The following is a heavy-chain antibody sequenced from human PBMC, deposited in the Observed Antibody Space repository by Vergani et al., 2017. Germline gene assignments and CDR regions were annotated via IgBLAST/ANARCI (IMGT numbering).Heavy chain of an antibody. Sequence: QVQLVQSGAEVKKPGASVKVSCKASGYTFTSYYMHWVRQAPGQGLEWMGIINPSGGSTSYAQKFQGRVTMTRDTSISTAYMELSRLRSDDTAVYYCARELVSYYYDSSGPPTGDYWGQGTLVTVSS. CDR3: ARELVSYYYDSSGPPTGDY. V-gene: IGHV1-46*01. J-gene: IGHJ4*02. CDR1: GYTFTSYY. D-gene: IGHD3-22*01. CDR2: INPSGGST.